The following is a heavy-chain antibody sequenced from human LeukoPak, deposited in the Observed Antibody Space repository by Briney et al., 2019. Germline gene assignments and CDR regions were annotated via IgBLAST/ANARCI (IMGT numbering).Heavy chain of an antibody. V-gene: IGHV1-46*01. D-gene: IGHD3-22*01. Sequence: AASVKVSCKASGYTFTSYYMHWVRQDPGQGLEWMELINPSGGSTRYAQKFQGRVTMTRDTSTSTVYMELSSLRSEDTAVYYCARVGDYYDSSGYYEDWGQGTLVTVSS. CDR1: GYTFTSYY. J-gene: IGHJ4*02. CDR2: INPSGGST. CDR3: ARVGDYYDSSGYYED.